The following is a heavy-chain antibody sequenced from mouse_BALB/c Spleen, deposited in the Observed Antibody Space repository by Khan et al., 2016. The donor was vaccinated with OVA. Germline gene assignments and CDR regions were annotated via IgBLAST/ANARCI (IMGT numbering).Heavy chain of an antibody. CDR1: GFTFSTYG. Sequence: EVELVESGGDLVKPGGSLKLSCAASGFTFSTYGMSWVRQAPDKRLEWVATVSTGGSYTYYPDSLKGRFTISRDNAKNTPYLQMTGLRSEDTAMFYCTRLAYYYDSGGFAYWGQGTLVTVSA. CDR3: TRLAYYYDSGGFAY. CDR2: VSTGGSYT. D-gene: IGHD1-1*01. V-gene: IGHV5-6*01. J-gene: IGHJ3*01.